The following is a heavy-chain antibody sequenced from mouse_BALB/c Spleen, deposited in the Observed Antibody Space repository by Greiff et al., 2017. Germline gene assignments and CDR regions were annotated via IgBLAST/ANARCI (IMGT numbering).Heavy chain of an antibody. D-gene: IGHD2-14*01. J-gene: IGHJ2*01. CDR3: ARRGYRYYFDY. Sequence: EVQLQESGGGLVQPGGSLKLSCAASGFTFSSYGMSWVRQTPDKRLELVATINSNGGSTYYPDSVKGRFTISRDNAKNTLYLQMSSLKSEDTAMYYCARRGYRYYFDYWGQGTTLTVSS. CDR2: INSNGGST. CDR1: GFTFSSYG. V-gene: IGHV5-6-3*01.